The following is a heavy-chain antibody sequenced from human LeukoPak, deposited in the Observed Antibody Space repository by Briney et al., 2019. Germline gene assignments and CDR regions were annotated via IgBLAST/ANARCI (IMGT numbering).Heavy chain of an antibody. D-gene: IGHD5-24*01. CDR1: GYTFTGYY. CDR2: INPNSGGT. Sequence: ASVTVSFMASGYTFTGYYLHWVRQAPGQGREWMGWINPNSGGTNYAQKFQGRVTMTRDTSISTAYMELSRLRSDDTAVYYCARDNSRDGYNLLDYWGQGTLVTVSS. V-gene: IGHV1-2*02. J-gene: IGHJ4*02. CDR3: ARDNSRDGYNLLDY.